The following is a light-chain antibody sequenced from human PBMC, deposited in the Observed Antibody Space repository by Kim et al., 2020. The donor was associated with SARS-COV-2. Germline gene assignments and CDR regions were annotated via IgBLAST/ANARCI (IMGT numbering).Light chain of an antibody. CDR3: CSYAGSDTWV. V-gene: IGLV2-11*01. CDR2: YDR. Sequence: TSCAGASSDGVSNNYLYGYQQHPGNAHKLMLNYDRRRPSAVPDRFAGSKSGGAAAVTICGLQAEDEEDYYCCSYAGSDTWVFGGGTQLTVL. CDR1: SSDGVSNNY. J-gene: IGLJ3*02.